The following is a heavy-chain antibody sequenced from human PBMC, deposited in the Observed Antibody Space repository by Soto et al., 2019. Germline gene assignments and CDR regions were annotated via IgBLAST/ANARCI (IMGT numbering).Heavy chain of an antibody. J-gene: IGHJ4*02. Sequence: QVQLQESGPGLVKPSETLSLTCTVSGGSISSYYWSWLRQPPGKGLEWIGYIYYSGSTNYNPSLKSRVTISVDTSKNQFSLKLSSVTAADTAVYYCARAQQLELFDYWGQGTLVTVSS. CDR3: ARAQQLELFDY. CDR1: GGSISSYY. CDR2: IYYSGST. V-gene: IGHV4-59*01. D-gene: IGHD6-13*01.